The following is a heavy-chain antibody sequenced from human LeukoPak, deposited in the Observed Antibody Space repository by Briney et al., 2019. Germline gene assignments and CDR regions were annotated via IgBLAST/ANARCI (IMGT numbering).Heavy chain of an antibody. CDR2: MSDSGGGT. CDR1: GFTFSNFA. V-gene: IGHV3-23*01. J-gene: IGHJ4*02. CDR3: AKVGVGWVAFEY. Sequence: GGSLRLSCAASGFTFSNFAMSWVRQAPGKGLQWVSAMSDSGGGTFYADSVKGRFTISRDNSKNTLYLQMNSLRAEDTAVYYCAKVGVGWVAFEYWGQGTLVTVSS. D-gene: IGHD3-16*01.